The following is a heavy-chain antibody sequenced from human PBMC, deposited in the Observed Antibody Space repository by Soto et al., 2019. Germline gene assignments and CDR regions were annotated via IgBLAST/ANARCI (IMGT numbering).Heavy chain of an antibody. V-gene: IGHV4-61*01. J-gene: IGHJ4*01. CDR2: IYYSGST. D-gene: IGHD3-10*01. CDR1: GGSVSSGSYY. CDR3: ARDYPPGV. Sequence: TSETLSLTCTVSGGSVSSGSYYWSWIRQPPGKGLEGIGYIYYSGSTNYNPSLKSRVTISVDTSKNQVSLKLPSVTAADPAAYYCARDYPPGVWDPGAMVKASS.